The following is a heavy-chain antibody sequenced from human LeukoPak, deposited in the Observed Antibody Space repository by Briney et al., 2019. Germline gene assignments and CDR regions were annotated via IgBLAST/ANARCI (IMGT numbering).Heavy chain of an antibody. V-gene: IGHV4-30-2*01. Sequence: SQTLSLTCTVSGGSISSGGYYWSWIRQPPGKGLEWIGYIYHSATTYYNPSLKSRVTISVDRSKNQFSLKLSSVTATDTAVYYCASRTRASHNFDYWGQGTLVTVSS. CDR3: ASRTRASHNFDY. CDR1: GGSISSGGYY. CDR2: IYHSATT. J-gene: IGHJ4*02. D-gene: IGHD1-26*01.